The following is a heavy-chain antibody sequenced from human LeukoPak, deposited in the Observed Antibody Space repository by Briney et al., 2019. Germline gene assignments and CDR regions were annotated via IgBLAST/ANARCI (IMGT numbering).Heavy chain of an antibody. D-gene: IGHD3-3*01. J-gene: IGHJ5*02. CDR1: GGSFSGYY. V-gene: IGHV4-34*01. CDR3: ARGAIFGVVIRRNNWFDP. CDR2: INHSGST. Sequence: SETLSLTCAVYGGSFSGYYWSWIRQPPGKGLEWIGEINHSGSTNYNPSLKSRVTISVDTSKNQFSLKLSSVTAADTAVYYCARGAIFGVVIRRNNWFDPWGQGTLVTVSS.